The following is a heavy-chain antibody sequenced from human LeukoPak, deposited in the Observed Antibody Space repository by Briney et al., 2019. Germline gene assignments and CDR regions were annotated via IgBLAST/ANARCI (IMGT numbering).Heavy chain of an antibody. CDR2: IKLDGSEK. V-gene: IGHV3-7*03. CDR3: VRTYYYYGMDV. Sequence: PGGSLRLSCAASGFTFSRYWMNWVRQAPGKGLEWVANIKLDGSEKYYVDSVKGRFTISRDNAKNSLFLQMNSLRAEDTAVYYCVRTYYYYGMDVWGQGTTVTVSS. CDR1: GFTFSRYW. J-gene: IGHJ6*02.